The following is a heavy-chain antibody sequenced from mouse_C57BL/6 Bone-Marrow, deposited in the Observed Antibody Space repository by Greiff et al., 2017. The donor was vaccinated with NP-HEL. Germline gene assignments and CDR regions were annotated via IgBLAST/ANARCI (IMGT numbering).Heavy chain of an antibody. J-gene: IGHJ3*01. CDR2: ISNGGGST. V-gene: IGHV5-12*01. CDR1: GFTFSDYY. CDR3: ERAAFAY. Sequence: EVKVVESGGGLVQPGGSLKLSCAASGFTFSDYYMYWVRQTPEKRLEWVAYISNGGGSTYYPDTLKGRFTISRDNAKNTLYLQMSRLKSEDTARYYCERAAFAYWGQGTLVTVSA.